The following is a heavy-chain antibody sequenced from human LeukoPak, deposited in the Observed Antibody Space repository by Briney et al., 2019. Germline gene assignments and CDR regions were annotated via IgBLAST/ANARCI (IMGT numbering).Heavy chain of an antibody. Sequence: ASVKVSCKASGYTFTSYGISWVRQAPGQGLEWMGWISAYNGNTNYAQKLQGRVTMTTDTSTSTAYMELRSLKSDDTAVYYCARAVAGTLSQGYWGQGTLVTVSS. CDR2: ISAYNGNT. J-gene: IGHJ4*02. CDR1: GYTFTSYG. CDR3: ARAVAGTLSQGY. D-gene: IGHD6-19*01. V-gene: IGHV1-18*01.